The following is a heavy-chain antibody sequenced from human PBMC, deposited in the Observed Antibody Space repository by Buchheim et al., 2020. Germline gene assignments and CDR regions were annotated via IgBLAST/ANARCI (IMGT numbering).Heavy chain of an antibody. Sequence: QVLLQESGPGLVKPSETLSLTCTVSGGSISNYYWSWIRQPPGKGLDWIWYIYSSGGTNYNPSLKSRVSISLVTSKNKLSLKLSSVTAADTAVYYCARGAHSDFARFDPWGQGTL. CDR3: ARGAHSDFARFDP. J-gene: IGHJ5*02. CDR1: GGSISNYY. V-gene: IGHV4-59*01. CDR2: IYSSGGT. D-gene: IGHD3-3*01.